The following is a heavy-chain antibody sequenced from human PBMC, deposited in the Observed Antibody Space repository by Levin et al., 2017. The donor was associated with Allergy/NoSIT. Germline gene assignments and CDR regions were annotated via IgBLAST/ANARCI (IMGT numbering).Heavy chain of an antibody. CDR3: ARRTTRLQKKYYFDY. V-gene: IGHV4-31*03. CDR1: GGSISSGGYY. J-gene: IGHJ4*02. CDR2: IYYSGST. Sequence: SQTLSLTCTVSGGSISSGGYYWSWIRQHPGKGLEWIGYIYYSGSTYYNPSLKSRVTISVDTSKNQFSLKLSSVTAADTAVYYCARRTTRLQKKYYFDYWGQGTLVTVSS. D-gene: IGHD1-1*01.